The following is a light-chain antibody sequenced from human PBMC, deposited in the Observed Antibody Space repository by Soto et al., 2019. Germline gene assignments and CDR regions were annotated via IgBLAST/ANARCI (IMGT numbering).Light chain of an antibody. Sequence: ASQRISKHLNRYQQKPGKAPKLLISAASTLQSGVPSRFSGSRSGLDFTLTISSLQPDDFATYYCQQYNSSSWTFGQGTKVDIK. CDR2: AAS. CDR1: QRISKH. V-gene: IGKV1-39*01. CDR3: QQYNSSSWT. J-gene: IGKJ1*01.